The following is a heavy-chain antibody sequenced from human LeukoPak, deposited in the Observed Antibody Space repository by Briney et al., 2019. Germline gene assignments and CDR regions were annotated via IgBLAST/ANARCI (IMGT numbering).Heavy chain of an antibody. Sequence: GASVKVSCKASGGTFSSYAISWVRQAPGQGLEWMGGIIPIFGTANYAQKFQGRVTMTRDTSTSTVYMELSSLRSDDTAVYFCARVKAGTSFPLNYWGQGTLVTVSS. D-gene: IGHD6-19*01. J-gene: IGHJ4*02. CDR2: IIPIFGTA. CDR3: ARVKAGTSFPLNY. V-gene: IGHV1-69*05. CDR1: GGTFSSYA.